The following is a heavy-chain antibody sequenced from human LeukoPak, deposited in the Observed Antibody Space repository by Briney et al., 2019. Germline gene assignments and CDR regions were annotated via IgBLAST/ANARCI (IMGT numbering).Heavy chain of an antibody. CDR2: IYPADSDT. CDR1: GYSFTNYW. CDR3: ARQVCSGGTCYLDY. V-gene: IGHV5-51*01. D-gene: IGHD2-15*01. J-gene: IGHJ4*02. Sequence: GESLKISRKGSGYSFTNYWIDWVRQMPGKGLEWMGIIYPADSDTRYSPSFQGQVAISADKSINTAYLQWSSLKASDIAMYYCARQVCSGGTCYLDYWGQGTLVTVSS.